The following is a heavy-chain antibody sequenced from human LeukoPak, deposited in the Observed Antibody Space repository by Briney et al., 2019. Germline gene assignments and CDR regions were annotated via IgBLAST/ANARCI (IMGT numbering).Heavy chain of an antibody. V-gene: IGHV3-21*01. D-gene: IGHD3-9*01. CDR1: GFTFSSYS. J-gene: IGHJ4*02. CDR2: ISSSSSYI. Sequence: GGSLRLSCAASGFTFSSYSMNWVRQAPGKGLEWVSSISSSSSYIYYADSVKGRFTISRDNAKNSLYLQMNSLRAEDTAVYYCARDAPLLYYDILTGYTTEFDYWGQGTLVTVSS. CDR3: ARDAPLLYYDILTGYTTEFDY.